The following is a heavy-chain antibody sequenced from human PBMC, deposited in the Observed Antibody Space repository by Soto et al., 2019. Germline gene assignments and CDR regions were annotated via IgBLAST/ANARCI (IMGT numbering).Heavy chain of an antibody. D-gene: IGHD1-26*01. V-gene: IGHV4-59*01. CDR3: ARVIRLYTGTHIFDY. Sequence: QVQLQESGPGLVKSSETLSLTCTVSDGSISNYYWSWVRQPPGKGLEWIGYIHYSGNTYYNPSLKCRVTISADTSKGQFYLKLSSVTAADTAVYFCARVIRLYTGTHIFDYWGQGTLVTVSS. CDR2: IHYSGNT. CDR1: DGSISNYY. J-gene: IGHJ4*02.